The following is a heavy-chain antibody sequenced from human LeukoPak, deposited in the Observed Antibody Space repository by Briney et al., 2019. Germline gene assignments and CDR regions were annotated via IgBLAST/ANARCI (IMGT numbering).Heavy chain of an antibody. CDR3: ARGTYDYGDYGGCDY. CDR1: GFTFSSYA. D-gene: IGHD4-17*01. V-gene: IGHV3-23*01. CDR2: ISGSGGST. Sequence: GASLRLSCAAAGFTFSSYAMSWVRQAPGKGLEWVSAISGSGGSTYYADSVKGRFTISRDNSKNTLYLQMNSLKTEDTAVYYCARGTYDYGDYGGCDYWGQGTLVTVSS. J-gene: IGHJ4*02.